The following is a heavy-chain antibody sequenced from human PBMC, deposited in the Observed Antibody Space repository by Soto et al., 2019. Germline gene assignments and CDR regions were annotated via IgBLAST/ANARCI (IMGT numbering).Heavy chain of an antibody. D-gene: IGHD6-13*01. Sequence: SLKISCQGSGYSFTSYLISWVRQMPGKGLEWMGRIDPSDSYTNYSPSFQGHVTISADKSISTAYLQWSSLKASDTAMYYCARLQPAAGDNDLTFDYWGQGTLVTVSS. V-gene: IGHV5-10-1*01. CDR2: IDPSDSYT. CDR1: GYSFTSYL. J-gene: IGHJ4*02. CDR3: ARLQPAAGDNDLTFDY.